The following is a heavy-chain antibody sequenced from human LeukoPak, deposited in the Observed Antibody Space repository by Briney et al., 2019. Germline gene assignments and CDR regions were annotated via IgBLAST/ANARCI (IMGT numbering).Heavy chain of an antibody. D-gene: IGHD1-26*01. CDR3: AGADSGSYYLDAFDI. Sequence: PSETLSLTCAVYGGSFSGYYWSWIRQPPGKGLEWIGYIYYSGSTNYNPSLKSRVTISVDTSKNQFSLKLSSVTAADTAVYYCAGADSGSYYLDAFDIWGQGTMVTVSS. V-gene: IGHV4-59*12. J-gene: IGHJ3*02. CDR2: IYYSGST. CDR1: GGSFSGYY.